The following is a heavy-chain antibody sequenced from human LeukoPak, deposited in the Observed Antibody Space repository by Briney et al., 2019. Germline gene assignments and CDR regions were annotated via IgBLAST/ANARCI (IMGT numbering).Heavy chain of an antibody. CDR3: ARDKGISYLSSFDY. V-gene: IGHV3-30*03. J-gene: IGHJ4*02. D-gene: IGHD6-6*01. CDR1: GFTFSSYS. Sequence: GGSLRLSCAASGFTFSSYSMNWVRQAPGKGLEWVAIISYDGSNEYYADSVKGRFTISRDNSKNTLYLQMNSLRAADTAVYYCARDKGISYLSSFDYWGQGTLVTVSS. CDR2: ISYDGSNE.